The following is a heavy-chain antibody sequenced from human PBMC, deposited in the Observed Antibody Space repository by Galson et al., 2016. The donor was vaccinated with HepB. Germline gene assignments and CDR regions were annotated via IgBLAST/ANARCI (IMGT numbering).Heavy chain of an antibody. Sequence: SLRLSCAASGFIFSRYSMNWVRQAPGKGLEWVSYISSSSSSSTIYYADSVKGRFTISRDNAKNSLYLQMNSLRDEDTAVYYCAIDGYCSGGDRWSSQTGGDYWGQGTLVTVSS. J-gene: IGHJ4*02. CDR1: GFIFSRYS. D-gene: IGHD2-15*01. CDR2: ISSSSSSSTI. CDR3: AIDGYCSGGDRWSSQTGGDY. V-gene: IGHV3-48*02.